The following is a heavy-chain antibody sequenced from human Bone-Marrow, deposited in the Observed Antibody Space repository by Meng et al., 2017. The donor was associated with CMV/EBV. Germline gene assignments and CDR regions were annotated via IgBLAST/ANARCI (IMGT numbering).Heavy chain of an antibody. CDR1: GFTVSSNY. CDR3: ARGLYTSAWLDY. CDR2: IYGADIA. D-gene: IGHD6-19*01. Sequence: GGSLRLSCAASGFTVSSNYMSWVRQAPGKGLEWASIIYGADIAYYADSVKGRFTISRDSSKNTVYLQMNSLRAEDTAVYYCARGLYTSAWLDYWGQGTLVTVSS. V-gene: IGHV3-66*02. J-gene: IGHJ4*02.